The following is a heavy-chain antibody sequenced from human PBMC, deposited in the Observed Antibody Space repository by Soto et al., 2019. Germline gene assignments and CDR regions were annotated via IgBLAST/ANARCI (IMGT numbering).Heavy chain of an antibody. J-gene: IGHJ5*02. Sequence: QVQLQQWGAGLLKPSETLSLTCAVYGGSFSGYYWSWIRQPPGKGLEWIGEINHSGSTNYNPSLKSRVTISVDTSKNQFSLKLSSVIAADTAVYYCARGPGYCSGGSCYPNWFDPWGQGTLVTVSS. CDR2: INHSGST. CDR3: ARGPGYCSGGSCYPNWFDP. CDR1: GGSFSGYY. D-gene: IGHD2-15*01. V-gene: IGHV4-34*01.